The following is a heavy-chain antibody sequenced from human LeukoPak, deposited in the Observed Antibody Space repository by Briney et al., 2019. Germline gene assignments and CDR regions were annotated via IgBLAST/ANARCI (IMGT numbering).Heavy chain of an antibody. CDR2: IWYDGSNK. J-gene: IGHJ5*02. Sequence: GRSLRLSCAASGFTFSSYGMHWARQAPGKGLEWVAVIWYDGSNKYYADSVKGRFTISRDNSKNTLYLQMNSLRAEDTAVYYCARERRGNWFDPWGQGTLVTVSS. CDR3: ARERRGNWFDP. V-gene: IGHV3-33*01. D-gene: IGHD1-1*01. CDR1: GFTFSSYG.